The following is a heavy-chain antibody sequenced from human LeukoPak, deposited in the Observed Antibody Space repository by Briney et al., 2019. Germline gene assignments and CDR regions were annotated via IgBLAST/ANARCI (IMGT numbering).Heavy chain of an antibody. V-gene: IGHV3-33*01. CDR1: GFTFSSYG. Sequence: PGGSLRLSCAASGFTFSSYGMHWVRQAPGKGLEWVAVIWYDGSNKYYADSVKGRFTISRDNSKNTLYLQMNSLRAEDTAVYYCARERTGRPYFVVVPAAIWFDPWGQGTLVTVSS. D-gene: IGHD2-2*01. J-gene: IGHJ5*02. CDR3: ARERTGRPYFVVVPAAIWFDP. CDR2: IWYDGSNK.